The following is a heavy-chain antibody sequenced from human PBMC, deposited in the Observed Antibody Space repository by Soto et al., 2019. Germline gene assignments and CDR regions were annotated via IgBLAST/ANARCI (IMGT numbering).Heavy chain of an antibody. J-gene: IGHJ1*01. D-gene: IGHD3-22*01. CDR2: IKSKTDGGTT. CDR1: GFTFGDYA. CDR3: TTPKYYYDSSGYYVVDFQH. Sequence: PGGSLRLSCTASGFTFGDYAMNWVRQAPGKGLEWVGRIKSKTDGGTTDYAAPVKGRFTISRDDSKNTLYLQMNSLKTEDTAVYYCTTPKYYYDSSGYYVVDFQHWGQGTLVTVSS. V-gene: IGHV3-15*07.